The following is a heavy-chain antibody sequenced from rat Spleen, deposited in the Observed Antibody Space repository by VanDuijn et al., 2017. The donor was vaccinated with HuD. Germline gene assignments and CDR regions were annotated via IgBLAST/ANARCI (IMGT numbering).Heavy chain of an antibody. V-gene: IGHV2-30*01. Sequence: QVQLKESGPDLVQPSQTLSLTCTVSGFSLTSYNVHWVRQPTGKGLEWMGVIWTGGSTDYNSALKSRLGISRDTSKSQVFLKMNSLQTEDTATYYGARSDYGYGFDYWGQGVMVTVSS. CDR2: IWTGGST. D-gene: IGHD1-7*01. CDR3: ARSDYGYGFDY. J-gene: IGHJ2*01. CDR1: GFSLTSYN.